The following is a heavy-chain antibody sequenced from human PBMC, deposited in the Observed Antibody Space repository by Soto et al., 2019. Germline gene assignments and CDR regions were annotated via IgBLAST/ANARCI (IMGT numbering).Heavy chain of an antibody. J-gene: IGHJ6*02. CDR1: GFSFRSYS. CDR2: ISNSGTHI. D-gene: IGHD3-10*01. Sequence: PGGSLRLSCAASGFSFRSYSMNWVRQAPGKGLEGVSCISNSGTHIYNADSVKGRFTISRDNAKNSLYLQMNSLRAEDTAVYYCATGGHSIYGRRADVWGQGTKVTVSS. V-gene: IGHV3-21*01. CDR3: ATGGHSIYGRRADV.